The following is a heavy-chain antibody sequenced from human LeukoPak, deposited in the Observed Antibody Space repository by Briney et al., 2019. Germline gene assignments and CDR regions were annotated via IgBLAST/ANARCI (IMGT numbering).Heavy chain of an antibody. J-gene: IGHJ4*02. CDR3: AKANGWSNPYFDY. CDR2: INSDGSST. D-gene: IGHD6-19*01. CDR1: GFTFSSYW. V-gene: IGHV3-74*01. Sequence: PEGSLRLSCAASGFTFSSYWMHWVRQAPGKGLVWVSRINSDGSSTSYADSVKGRFTISRDNAKNTLYLQMNSLRAEDTAVYYCAKANGWSNPYFDYWGQGTLVTVSS.